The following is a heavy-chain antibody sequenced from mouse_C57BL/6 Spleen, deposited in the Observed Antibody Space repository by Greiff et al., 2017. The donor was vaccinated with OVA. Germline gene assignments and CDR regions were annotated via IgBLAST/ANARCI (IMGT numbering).Heavy chain of an antibody. Sequence: QVQLQQSGPGLVQPSQSLSITCTVSGFSLPSYGVHWVRQSPGKGLEWLGVIWRGGSTDYNAAFMSRLSITKDNSKSQVFFKMNSLQADDTAIYYCAKSLYYGSSYDYAMDYWGQGTSVTVSS. CDR1: GFSLPSYG. D-gene: IGHD1-1*01. J-gene: IGHJ4*01. CDR3: AKSLYYGSSYDYAMDY. V-gene: IGHV2-5*01. CDR2: IWRGGST.